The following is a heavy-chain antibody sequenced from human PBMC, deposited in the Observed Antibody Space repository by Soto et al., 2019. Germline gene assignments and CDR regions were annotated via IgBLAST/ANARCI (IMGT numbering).Heavy chain of an antibody. V-gene: IGHV4-30-4*01. J-gene: IGHJ4*01. CDR3: ARETYYYDSSGPYFDS. Sequence: PSETLSLTCTVSGGSIGSGDYYWRWIRQPPGKGLEWIAYIYYSGSTYYNPSLKSRVSLSLDKSNNPFSLKLSSVTAADTAVYYCARETYYYDSSGPYFDSWGQGTLVT. D-gene: IGHD3-22*01. CDR1: GGSIGSGDYY. CDR2: IYYSGST.